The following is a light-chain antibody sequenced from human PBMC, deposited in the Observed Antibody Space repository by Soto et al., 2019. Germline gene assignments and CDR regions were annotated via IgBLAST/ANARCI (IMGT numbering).Light chain of an antibody. Sequence: EIVLTQSPGTLSVSPGEGVTLSCRASQSVKNSYLAWYQHKPGQAPRLLISETSTRASGIPDRFSGGGSGTDFTLTITTLEPEDFAVYYCQHYSTSTSYTFGQGTKLE. V-gene: IGKV3-20*01. CDR1: QSVKNSY. CDR2: ETS. J-gene: IGKJ2*01. CDR3: QHYSTSTSYT.